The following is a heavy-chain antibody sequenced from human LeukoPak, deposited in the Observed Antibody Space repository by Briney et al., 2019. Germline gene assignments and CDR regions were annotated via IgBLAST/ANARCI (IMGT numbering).Heavy chain of an antibody. CDR2: IRYDGSNK. J-gene: IGHJ4*02. Sequence: GGSLRLSCAASGFNFSSYGMHWVRQAPGKGLEWVAFIRYDGSNKYYADSVKGRFTISRDNSKNTLYLQMNSLRAEDTAVYYCAKDSIVVVPAALDYWGQGTLVTVSS. V-gene: IGHV3-30*02. CDR3: AKDSIVVVPAALDY. D-gene: IGHD2-2*01. CDR1: GFNFSSYG.